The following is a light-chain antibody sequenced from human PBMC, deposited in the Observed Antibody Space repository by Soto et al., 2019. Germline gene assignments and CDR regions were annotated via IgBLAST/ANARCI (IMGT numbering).Light chain of an antibody. CDR2: SDN. Sequence: QPVLTQSPSTSGTPGQRVTISCSGSSSNIGSHTVNWYQHLPGTAPKLLIDSDNQRPSGVPDRFSGSKSGTSASLAISGLQSEDEAYYYCAAWDDSLNGPVFGGGTKLTVL. CDR1: SSNIGSHT. CDR3: AAWDDSLNGPV. V-gene: IGLV1-44*01. J-gene: IGLJ2*01.